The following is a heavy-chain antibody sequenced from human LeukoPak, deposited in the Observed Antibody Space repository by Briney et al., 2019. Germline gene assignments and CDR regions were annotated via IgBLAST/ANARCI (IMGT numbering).Heavy chain of an antibody. CDR3: ARDHRGSGSYYYYYYGMDV. CDR1: GFTFSSYE. V-gene: IGHV3-48*03. CDR2: ISSSGSTI. J-gene: IGHJ6*04. Sequence: GGSLRLSCAASGFTFSSYEMNWVRQAPGKGLEWVSYISSSGSTIYYADSVKGRFTISRDNAKNSLYLQINSLRAEDTAVYYCARDHRGSGSYYYYYYGMDVWGKGTTVTVSS. D-gene: IGHD3-10*01.